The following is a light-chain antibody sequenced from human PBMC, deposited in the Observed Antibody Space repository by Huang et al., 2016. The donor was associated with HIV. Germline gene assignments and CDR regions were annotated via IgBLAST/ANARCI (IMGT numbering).Light chain of an antibody. Sequence: IQMTQSPSSLSASVGDRVTITCRASQSIGTYLNWYQLKVGKAPKLLVYSASYLQDGVSARFSGRGSGTDFTLTINSLQPEDIATYYCQQIYNTPPWTFDQGTKVEI. CDR1: QSIGTY. V-gene: IGKV1-39*01. CDR3: QQIYNTPPWT. CDR2: SAS. J-gene: IGKJ1*01.